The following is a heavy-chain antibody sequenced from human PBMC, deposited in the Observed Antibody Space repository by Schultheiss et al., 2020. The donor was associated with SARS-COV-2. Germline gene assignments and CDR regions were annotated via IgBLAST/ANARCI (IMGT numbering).Heavy chain of an antibody. V-gene: IGHV1-18*01. J-gene: IGHJ5*02. Sequence: ASVKVSCKASGGTFSSYAISWVRQAPGQGLEWMGWISAYNGNTNYAQKLQGRVTMTTDTSTSTAYMELRSLRSDDTAVYYCARAQPKNIVVVPAATPRNWFDPWGQGTLVTVSS. CDR2: ISAYNGNT. CDR1: GGTFSSYA. D-gene: IGHD2-2*01. CDR3: ARAQPKNIVVVPAATPRNWFDP.